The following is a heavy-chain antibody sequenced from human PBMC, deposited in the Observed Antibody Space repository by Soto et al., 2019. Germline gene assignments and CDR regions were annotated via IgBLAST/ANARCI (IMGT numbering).Heavy chain of an antibody. CDR1: GGSISSYY. CDR3: ARVRRVARESDFWSGYYSDYSYYGMDV. J-gene: IGHJ6*02. CDR2: IYYSGST. D-gene: IGHD3-3*01. V-gene: IGHV4-59*01. Sequence: PSETLSLTCTVSGGSISSYYWSWIRQPPGKGLEWIGYIYYSGSTNYNPSLKSRVTISVDTSKNQFSLKLSSVTAADTAVYYCARVRRVARESDFWSGYYSDYSYYGMDVWGQGTTVTVSS.